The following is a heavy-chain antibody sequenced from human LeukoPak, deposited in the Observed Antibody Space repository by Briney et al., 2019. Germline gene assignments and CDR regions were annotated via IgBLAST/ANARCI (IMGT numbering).Heavy chain of an antibody. CDR2: IWYDGSNK. CDR3: ARVPGDC. CDR1: GFTFSSYG. V-gene: IGHV3-33*01. J-gene: IGHJ4*02. Sequence: GRSLRLSCAASGFTFSSYGIHWVRQAPGKGPEWVAVIWYDGSNKYYADSVKGRFTISRDNAKNSLYLQMNSLRAEDTAVYYCARVPGDCWGQGTLVTVSS.